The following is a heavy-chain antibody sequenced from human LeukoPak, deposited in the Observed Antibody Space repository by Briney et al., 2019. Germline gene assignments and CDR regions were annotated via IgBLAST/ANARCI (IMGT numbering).Heavy chain of an antibody. Sequence: SQTLSLTCTVSGGSISSGSYYWSWIRQPAGKGLEWIGRIYTSGSTNYNPSLKSRVTMSVDTSKNQFSLKLSSVTAADTAVYYCARDRGVTMVRGVIINYYYMDVWGKGTTVTISS. CDR3: ARDRGVTMVRGVIINYYYMDV. CDR1: GGSISSGSYY. J-gene: IGHJ6*03. V-gene: IGHV4-61*02. D-gene: IGHD3-10*01. CDR2: IYTSGST.